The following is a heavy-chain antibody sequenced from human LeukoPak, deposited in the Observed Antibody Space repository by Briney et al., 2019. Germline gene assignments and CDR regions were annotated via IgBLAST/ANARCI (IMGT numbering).Heavy chain of an antibody. Sequence: SETLSLTCTVSGGSISSGSYYWSWIRQPAGKGLEWIGRIYTSGSTNYNPSLKSRVTISVDTSKNQFSLKLSSVTAADTAVYYCARGGDYYDSSGYYNFDYWGQGTLVTVSS. J-gene: IGHJ4*02. CDR1: GGSISSGSYY. D-gene: IGHD3-22*01. CDR2: IYTSGST. CDR3: ARGGDYYDSSGYYNFDY. V-gene: IGHV4-61*02.